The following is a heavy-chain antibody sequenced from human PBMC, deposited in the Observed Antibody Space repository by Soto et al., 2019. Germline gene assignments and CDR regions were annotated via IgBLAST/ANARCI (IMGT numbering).Heavy chain of an antibody. CDR1: GYTFTSHD. CDR2: MNPNSGHT. J-gene: IGHJ5*02. V-gene: IGHV1-8*01. D-gene: IGHD2-2*01. Sequence: QVQLVQSGAEVKKPGASVEVSCKASGYTFTSHDINWMRQTTGQGLEWMGWMNPNSGHTNYAQNFQGRVTMTRDTSINTAYMELTNLRSEDTAIYYCASDMSTTWGQGTLVTVSS. CDR3: ASDMSTT.